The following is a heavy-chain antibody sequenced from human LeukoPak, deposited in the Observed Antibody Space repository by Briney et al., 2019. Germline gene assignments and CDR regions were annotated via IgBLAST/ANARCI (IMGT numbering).Heavy chain of an antibody. CDR2: ISSSSSYI. J-gene: IGHJ4*02. D-gene: IGHD5-24*01. CDR3: ARGRMATADY. Sequence: GGSLRLSYAASGFTFSSYSMNWVRQAPGKGLEWVSSISSSSSYIYYADSVKGRFTISRDNAKNSLYLQMNSLRAEDTAVYYCARGRMATADYWGQGTLVTVSS. V-gene: IGHV3-21*01. CDR1: GFTFSSYS.